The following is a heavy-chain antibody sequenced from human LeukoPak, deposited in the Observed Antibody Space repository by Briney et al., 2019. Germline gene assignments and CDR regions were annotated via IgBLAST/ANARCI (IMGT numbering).Heavy chain of an antibody. CDR1: GFTSIAYA. D-gene: IGHD2-8*01. Sequence: PGGSLRLSCVGSGFTSIAYALTWARQAPGKGLEWVSGISGGGVTTYYADSVKGRFAISRDNSKNTVYLQINSLRAEDTAVYYCARDRHCVNGVCHSPPGMDVWGQGTTVTVSS. CDR3: ARDRHCVNGVCHSPPGMDV. V-gene: IGHV3-23*01. J-gene: IGHJ6*02. CDR2: ISGGGVTT.